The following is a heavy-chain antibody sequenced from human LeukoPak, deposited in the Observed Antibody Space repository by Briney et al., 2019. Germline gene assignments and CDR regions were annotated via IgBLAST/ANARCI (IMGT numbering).Heavy chain of an antibody. CDR1: GYTFTRCY. V-gene: IGHV1-46*01. J-gene: IGHJ5*02. D-gene: IGHD4-17*01. Sequence: GASVKVSCKASGYTFTRCYMQWVRQAPGQGLEWMGIINPSDGTTSYPQKFQGRVTMTRDTSTSTVYMELSSLRSEDTAVYYCARPLDYGDYLWGQGTLVTVSS. CDR3: ARPLDYGDYL. CDR2: INPSDGTT.